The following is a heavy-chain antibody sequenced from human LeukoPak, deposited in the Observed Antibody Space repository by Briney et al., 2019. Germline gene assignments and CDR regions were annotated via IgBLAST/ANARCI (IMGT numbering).Heavy chain of an antibody. CDR3: ARVAYSSSWYLTWYYDY. J-gene: IGHJ4*02. Sequence: ASVKVSCKASGYTFTSHGISWVRQAPGQGLEWMGWIRPSTGDTDYALNLQGRVTLTTDTSTSTAYMELRSLRSDDTAVYYCARVAYSSSWYLTWYYDYWGQGTLVTVSS. CDR2: IRPSTGDT. V-gene: IGHV1-18*01. CDR1: GYTFTSHG. D-gene: IGHD6-13*01.